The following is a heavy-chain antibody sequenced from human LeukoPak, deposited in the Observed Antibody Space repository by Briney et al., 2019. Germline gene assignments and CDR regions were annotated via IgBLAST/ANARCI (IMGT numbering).Heavy chain of an antibody. CDR1: GFTFSNYA. Sequence: GGSLRLSCAASGFTFSNYAMSWVRQAPGKELEWVSCISSSGGSTYYADSVKGRFTISRDNSKNTLYLQMNSLRAGDKGIYYCARPGGSSGWYCFDYWGQGTLVTVSS. CDR3: ARPGGSSGWYCFDY. V-gene: IGHV3-23*01. J-gene: IGHJ4*02. D-gene: IGHD6-19*01. CDR2: ISSSGGST.